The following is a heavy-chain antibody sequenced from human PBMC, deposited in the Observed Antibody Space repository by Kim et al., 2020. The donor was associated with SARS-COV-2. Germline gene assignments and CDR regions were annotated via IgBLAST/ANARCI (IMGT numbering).Heavy chain of an antibody. V-gene: IGHV3-73*01. CDR1: GFTFSVSA. J-gene: IGHJ3*02. CDR2: IRSKANSYAT. CDR3: TRLEQYGGVDI. Sequence: GGSLRLSCAASGFTFSVSAMHWVRQASGKGLEWVGRIRSKANSYATAYVASVKGRFTITGDDSKNTAYLQMSSLKTEDTAVYYCTRLEQYGGVDIWGQGTMVTVSS. D-gene: IGHD2-21*01.